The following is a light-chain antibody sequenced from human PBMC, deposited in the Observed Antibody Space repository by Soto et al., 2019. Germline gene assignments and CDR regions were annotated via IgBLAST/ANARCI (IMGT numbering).Light chain of an antibody. J-gene: IGLJ3*02. Sequence: QYVLTQPPSASATPGQTVTISCSGRYSNIGSNFVSWYQRLPGTAPKLLIYSINQRPSGVPDRFSGSKSGTSASLNISGLQSEDEADYFCSSWDDSLDGPVFGGGTKLTVL. V-gene: IGLV1-44*01. CDR1: YSNIGSNF. CDR3: SSWDDSLDGPV. CDR2: SIN.